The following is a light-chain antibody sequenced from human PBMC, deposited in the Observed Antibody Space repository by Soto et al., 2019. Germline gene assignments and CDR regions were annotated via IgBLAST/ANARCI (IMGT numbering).Light chain of an antibody. J-gene: IGLJ3*02. CDR2: INYDGTH. V-gene: IGLV4-69*01. Sequence: QAVVTQSPSASASLGASVKLTCTLSSGYSTNAIAWHQQQSEKGPRFLMKINYDGTHSKGDGFFDRFSGSSSGADRHLSISSLQSEDEADYYCQSLGTGIQVFGGGTKLTVL. CDR3: QSLGTGIQV. CDR1: SGYSTNA.